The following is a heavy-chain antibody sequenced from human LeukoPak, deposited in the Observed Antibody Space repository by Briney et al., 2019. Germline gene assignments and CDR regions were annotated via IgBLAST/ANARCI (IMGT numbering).Heavy chain of an antibody. J-gene: IGHJ5*02. CDR1: GFTFSSYS. Sequence: GGSLRLSCAASGFTFSSYSMNWVRQAPGKGLEWVSSISSSSSYIYYADSVKGRFTISRDNAKNSLYLQMNSLRAEDTAVYYCARDYCSAASCFYNWFDPCGQGTLVTVSS. CDR3: ARDYCSAASCFYNWFDP. CDR2: ISSSSSYI. V-gene: IGHV3-21*01. D-gene: IGHD2-15*01.